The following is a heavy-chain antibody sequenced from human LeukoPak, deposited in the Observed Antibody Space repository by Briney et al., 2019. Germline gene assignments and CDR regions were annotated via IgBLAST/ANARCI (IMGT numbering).Heavy chain of an antibody. Sequence: SETLSLTCTVSGGSISSGDYYWRWSRQPPGRGVEWIGYIYYSGSTYYNPSLKSRVTISVDTSKNQFSLKLSSVTAADTAVYYCAREGSDSSGSFFDYWGQGTLVTVSS. CDR1: GGSISSGDYY. J-gene: IGHJ4*02. CDR3: AREGSDSSGSFFDY. V-gene: IGHV4-30-4*01. D-gene: IGHD3-22*01. CDR2: IYYSGST.